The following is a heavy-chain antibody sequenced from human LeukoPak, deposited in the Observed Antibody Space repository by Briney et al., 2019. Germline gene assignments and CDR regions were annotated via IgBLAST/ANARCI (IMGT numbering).Heavy chain of an antibody. J-gene: IGHJ4*02. Sequence: SETLSLTCTVSGGSISSYYWSWIRQPPGKGLEWIGYIYYSGSTNYNPSLKSRVTISVDTSKNQFSLKLSSVTAADTAVYYCARLPSVVPAALFDYWGQGTLVTVSS. CDR1: GGSISSYY. CDR3: ARLPSVVPAALFDY. D-gene: IGHD2-2*01. CDR2: IYYSGST. V-gene: IGHV4-59*01.